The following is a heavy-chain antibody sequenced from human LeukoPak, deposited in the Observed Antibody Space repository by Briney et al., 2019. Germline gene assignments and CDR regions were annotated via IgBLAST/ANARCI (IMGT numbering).Heavy chain of an antibody. CDR3: ARADLINDAFDI. CDR1: GFTFSSYS. J-gene: IGHJ3*02. CDR2: ISSSGSYI. Sequence: GGSLRLSCAASGFTFSSYSMNWVRQAPGKGLGWVSSISSSGSYIFYADSVKGRFTISRDNAKNSLSLQMNSLRAEGTAVYFCARADLINDAFDIWGQGTMVTVSS. D-gene: IGHD3-16*01. V-gene: IGHV3-21*01.